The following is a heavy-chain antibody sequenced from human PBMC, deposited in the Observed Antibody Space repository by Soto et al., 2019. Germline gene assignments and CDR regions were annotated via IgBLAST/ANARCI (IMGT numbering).Heavy chain of an antibody. D-gene: IGHD3-9*01. Sequence: PGESLKISCKGSGYSFTSYWIGWVRQMPGKGLEWMGIIYPGDSDTRYSPSFQGKVTISADKSISTAYLQWSSLKASDTAMYYCARRYYDILTGYEGYGMDVWGQGTTVTVSS. V-gene: IGHV5-51*01. CDR3: ARRYYDILTGYEGYGMDV. CDR2: IYPGDSDT. J-gene: IGHJ6*02. CDR1: GYSFTSYW.